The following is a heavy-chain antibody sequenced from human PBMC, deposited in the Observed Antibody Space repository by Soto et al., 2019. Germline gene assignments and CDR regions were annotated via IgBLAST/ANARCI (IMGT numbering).Heavy chain of an antibody. D-gene: IGHD6-13*01. J-gene: IGHJ1*01. CDR3: ARVLEGSNSWFNPTIF. Sequence: PGGSLRLSCAASGLILSNYGMHWVRQAPGKGLEWVAVISYDGSKEDYVDSVKGRFTSSRDNSKNTVYLQMNSLRAEDTGVYYCARVLEGSNSWFNPTIFWGQGSLVIVSS. V-gene: IGHV3-30*03. CDR1: GLILSNYG. CDR2: ISYDGSKE.